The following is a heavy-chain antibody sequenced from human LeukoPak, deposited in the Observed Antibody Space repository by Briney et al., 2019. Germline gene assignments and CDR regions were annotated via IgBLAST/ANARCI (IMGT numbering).Heavy chain of an antibody. Sequence: SGTLSLTCAVSGVPFSNYYWSWVRQTPRQGLEWIGEINHSGYTNYNPSLKSRVTMSIDTSKNQFYLMLTSVTAADTGVYYCTRAVAGHPDWGQGSLVIVSS. V-gene: IGHV4-34*01. D-gene: IGHD6-19*01. CDR3: TRAVAGHPD. J-gene: IGHJ4*02. CDR2: INHSGYT. CDR1: GVPFSNYY.